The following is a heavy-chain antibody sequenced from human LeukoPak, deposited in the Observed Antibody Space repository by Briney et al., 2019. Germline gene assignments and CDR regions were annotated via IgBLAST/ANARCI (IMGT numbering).Heavy chain of an antibody. CDR2: IYHSGST. J-gene: IGHJ4*02. Sequence: KPSETLSLTCTVSGGSISSGYYWGWIRQPPGKGLEWIGSIYHSGSTCYNPSLKSRVTISVGTSKNQFSLKLSSVTAADTAVYYCARHELAAAGDFDYWGQGTLVTVSS. CDR1: GGSISSGYY. V-gene: IGHV4-38-2*02. CDR3: ARHELAAAGDFDY. D-gene: IGHD6-13*01.